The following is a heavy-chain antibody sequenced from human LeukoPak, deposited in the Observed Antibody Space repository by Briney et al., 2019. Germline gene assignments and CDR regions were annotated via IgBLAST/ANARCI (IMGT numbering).Heavy chain of an antibody. CDR3: TRDGHRSTWYANFDY. CDR2: ISPSGTAR. V-gene: IGHV3-48*03. D-gene: IGHD6-13*01. CDR1: GFTFSSVE. Sequence: GGSLRLSCLEPGFTFSSVEMNGGRLAPGKGLEWVSYISPSGTARYYADSVRGRFIISRDNAMKSLYLQMNSLRAEDTAVYYCTRDGHRSTWYANFDYWGQGILVTVSS. J-gene: IGHJ4*02.